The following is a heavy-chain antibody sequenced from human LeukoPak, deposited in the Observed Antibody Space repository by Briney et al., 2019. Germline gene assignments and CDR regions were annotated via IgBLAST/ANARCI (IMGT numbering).Heavy chain of an antibody. D-gene: IGHD5-12*01. CDR2: IHTNGGT. J-gene: IGHJ4*02. V-gene: IGHV4-4*07. CDR1: GASITSFY. CDR3: SRGGGYGDY. Sequence: SETLSLTCTVSGASITSFYYNWIRQSAGKGLEWIGRIHTNGGTDYRPSLNSRVTMSVDTSKKQISLKLTSVTAADTAVYFFSRGGGYGDYWGQGILVTVSS.